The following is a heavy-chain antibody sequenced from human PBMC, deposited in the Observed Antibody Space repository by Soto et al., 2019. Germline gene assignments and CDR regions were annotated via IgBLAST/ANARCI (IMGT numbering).Heavy chain of an antibody. CDR2: INHSGST. CDR3: ARIMSPRGGYYYYGMDV. Sequence: GSLRLSCAASGFTFSSYSMNWVRQAPGKGLEWIGEINHSGSTNYNPSLKSRVTISVDTSKNQFSLKLSSVTAADTAVYYCARIMSPRGGYYYYGMDVWGQGTTVTVSS. V-gene: IGHV4-34*01. J-gene: IGHJ6*02. CDR1: GFTFSSYS. D-gene: IGHD3-16*01.